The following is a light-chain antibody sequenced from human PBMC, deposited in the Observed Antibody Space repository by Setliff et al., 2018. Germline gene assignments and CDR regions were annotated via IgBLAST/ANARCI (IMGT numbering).Light chain of an antibody. CDR2: GTY. V-gene: IGLV1-40*01. J-gene: IGLJ1*01. Sequence: QSVLAQPPSVSGAPGQRVTISCTGSNSDIGAGFGVHWYQQLPGTAPKLLIYGTYNRPSGVPDRFSGSKSGTSAPLAITGLQAEDEADYYCQSYGGSVSGYVFGTGTKVTVL. CDR3: QSYGGSVSGYV. CDR1: NSDIGAGFG.